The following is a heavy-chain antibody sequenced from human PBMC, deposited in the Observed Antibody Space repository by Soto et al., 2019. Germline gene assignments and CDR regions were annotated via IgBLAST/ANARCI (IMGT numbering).Heavy chain of an antibody. J-gene: IGHJ4*02. Sequence: SETLSLTCTVSGGSVSSGSYYWSWIRQPPGKGLEWIGYIYYSGSTNYNPSLKSRVTISVDTSKNQFSLKLSSVTAADTAVYYCARVSRGIAAAVVAFDYWGQGTLVTVSS. CDR1: GGSVSSGSYY. D-gene: IGHD6-13*01. V-gene: IGHV4-61*01. CDR2: IYYSGST. CDR3: ARVSRGIAAAVVAFDY.